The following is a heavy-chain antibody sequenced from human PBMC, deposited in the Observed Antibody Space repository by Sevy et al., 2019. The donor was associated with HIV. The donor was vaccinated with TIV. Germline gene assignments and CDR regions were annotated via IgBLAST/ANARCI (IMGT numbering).Heavy chain of an antibody. D-gene: IGHD6-19*01. Sequence: GGSLRLSCAASGFTFSSYSMNWVRQAPGKGLEWVSSISSSSSYIYYADSVKGQFTISRDNAKNSLYLQMNSLRAEDTAVYYCARDLRGGQSHYYYYGMDVWGQGTTVTVSS. CDR1: GFTFSSYS. CDR3: ARDLRGGQSHYYYYGMDV. V-gene: IGHV3-21*01. CDR2: ISSSSSYI. J-gene: IGHJ6*02.